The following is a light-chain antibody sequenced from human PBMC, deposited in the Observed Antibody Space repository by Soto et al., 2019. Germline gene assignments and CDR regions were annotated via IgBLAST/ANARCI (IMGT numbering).Light chain of an antibody. Sequence: EIVLTQSPATLSLSLGERATLSCRASQSIGSYLAWYQHKLGQPPRLLIYDASYRATGIPARFIGSGSGTDFTLTISSLEPEDFAVYYCQQRQYWPPITFGQGTRLEIK. CDR3: QQRQYWPPIT. J-gene: IGKJ5*01. CDR2: DAS. V-gene: IGKV3-11*01. CDR1: QSIGSY.